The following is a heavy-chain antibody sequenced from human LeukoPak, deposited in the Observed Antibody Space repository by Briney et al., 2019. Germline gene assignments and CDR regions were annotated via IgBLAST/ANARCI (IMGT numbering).Heavy chain of an antibody. Sequence: SVKVSCKASGGTFSSYAISWVRQAPGQGLEWMGGIIPIFGTANYAQKFQGRVTITTDESTSTAYMELSSLRSEDTAVYYRARGHYDFWSGYSRAFDIWGQGTMVTVSS. J-gene: IGHJ3*02. CDR3: ARGHYDFWSGYSRAFDI. D-gene: IGHD3-3*01. CDR2: IIPIFGTA. V-gene: IGHV1-69*05. CDR1: GGTFSSYA.